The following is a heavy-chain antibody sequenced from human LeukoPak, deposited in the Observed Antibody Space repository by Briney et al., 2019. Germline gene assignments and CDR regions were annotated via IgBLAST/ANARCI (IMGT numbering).Heavy chain of an antibody. Sequence: SGGSLRLSCAASGFTFSSYAMSWVRQAPGKGLEWVSAISGSGGSTYYADSVKGRFTISRDNSKNTLYLQMNSLRAEDTAVYYCALVVGYKMKSWFDPWGQGTLVTVSS. J-gene: IGHJ5*02. V-gene: IGHV3-23*01. CDR3: ALVVGYKMKSWFDP. CDR1: GFTFSSYA. D-gene: IGHD1-26*01. CDR2: ISGSGGST.